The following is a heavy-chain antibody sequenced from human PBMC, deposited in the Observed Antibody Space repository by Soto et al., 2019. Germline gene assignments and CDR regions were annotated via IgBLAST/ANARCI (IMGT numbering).Heavy chain of an antibody. CDR1: CYTFTSYG. Sequence: GASVKVSCKASCYTFTSYGISLLRHAPGQWLECMGWISAYNGNTNYAQKLQGRVTMTTDTSTSTAYMELRSLRSDDTAVYYCARDQIVVVPAAMTYGMDVWGQGTTVTVSS. D-gene: IGHD2-2*01. CDR3: ARDQIVVVPAAMTYGMDV. CDR2: ISAYNGNT. V-gene: IGHV1-18*01. J-gene: IGHJ6*02.